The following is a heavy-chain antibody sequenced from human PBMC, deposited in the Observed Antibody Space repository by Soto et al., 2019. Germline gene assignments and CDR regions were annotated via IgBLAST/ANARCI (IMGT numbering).Heavy chain of an antibody. V-gene: IGHV5-51*01. CDR3: ASQGLYCSSTSGYDDDY. CDR1: GYSFTSYW. CDR2: IYPGDSDT. D-gene: IGHD2-2*01. J-gene: IGHJ4*02. Sequence: PGESLKISCKGSGYSFTSYWIGWVRQMPGKGLEWMGIIYPGDSDTRYGPYFQGQVTISADKSISTAYLQWSSLKASDTALYYCASQGLYCSSTSGYDDDYWGQGTLVTVSS.